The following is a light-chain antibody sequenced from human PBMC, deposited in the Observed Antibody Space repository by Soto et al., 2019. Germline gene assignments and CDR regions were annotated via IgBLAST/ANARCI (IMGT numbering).Light chain of an antibody. J-gene: IGKJ1*01. CDR1: QSVSSN. V-gene: IGKV3-15*01. CDR2: GAS. Sequence: EIVMTPSPATLSVSPGERVTLSCRASQSVSSNLAWYQQKPGQAPRLLISGASTRVTGIPARFSGSGSGTDFTLTISSLQSEDFAVYYCQQYNNWPPSTFGQGTKVDIK. CDR3: QQYNNWPPST.